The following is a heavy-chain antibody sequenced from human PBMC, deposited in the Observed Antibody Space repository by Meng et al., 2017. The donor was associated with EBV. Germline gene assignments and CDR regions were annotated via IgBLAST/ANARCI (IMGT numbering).Heavy chain of an antibody. D-gene: IGHD6-13*01. V-gene: IGHV2-5*02. CDR3: AHRRDEYSSSWYGWFDP. Sequence: QNTFKESGHTLVKPIQTLTLTCTFSVSSRSTSGVGAGWILQPPGKALEWLALIYWDDDKRYSPSLKSRLTITKDTSKNQVVLTMTNMDPVDTATYYCAHRRDEYSSSWYGWFDPWGQATLVTVSS. CDR1: VSSRSTSGVG. CDR2: IYWDDDK. J-gene: IGHJ5*02.